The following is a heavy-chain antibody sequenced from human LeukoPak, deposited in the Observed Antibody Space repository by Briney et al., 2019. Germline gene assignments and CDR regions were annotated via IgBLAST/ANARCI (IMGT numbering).Heavy chain of an antibody. CDR1: GFTFSSYA. V-gene: IGHV3-30-3*01. CDR2: ISYDGSNK. J-gene: IGHJ6*02. Sequence: GGSLRLSCAASGFTFSSYAMHWVRQAPGKGLEWVAVISYDGSNKYYADSVKGRFIISRDNSKNTLYLQMNSLRAEDTAVYYCARDLERRGNGMDVWGQGTTVTVSS. D-gene: IGHD1-1*01. CDR3: ARDLERRGNGMDV.